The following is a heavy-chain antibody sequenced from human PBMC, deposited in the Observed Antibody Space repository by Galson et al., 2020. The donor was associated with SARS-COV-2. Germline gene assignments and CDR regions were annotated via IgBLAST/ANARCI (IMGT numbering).Heavy chain of an antibody. CDR1: GGSISGISYY. J-gene: IGHJ4*02. CDR2: IYSSGST. Sequence: SETLSLTCAVSGGSISGISYYWSWIRQPAGKGLEWIGRIYSSGSTNYNPSLKSRVTISVDTSKNQFSLKLTSVTAADTAGYYCAAGPVAGTGAWGQGTLVTVSS. CDR3: AAGPVAGTGA. D-gene: IGHD6-19*01. V-gene: IGHV4-61*02.